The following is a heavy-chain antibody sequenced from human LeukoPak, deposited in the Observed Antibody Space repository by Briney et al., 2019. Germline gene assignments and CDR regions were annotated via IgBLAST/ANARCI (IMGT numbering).Heavy chain of an antibody. CDR1: GFTFSSYE. J-gene: IGHJ3*02. D-gene: IGHD2-15*01. CDR2: ISSSGSTI. CDR3: ARDGYCSGGRCYVPDAFYI. Sequence: PGGSLRLSCAASGFTFSSYEMNWVRQAPGKGLEWVSYISSSGSTIYYADSVKGRFTISRDNAKNSLYLQMNSLRAEDTAVYYCARDGYCSGGRCYVPDAFYIWGQGTMVTVSS. V-gene: IGHV3-48*03.